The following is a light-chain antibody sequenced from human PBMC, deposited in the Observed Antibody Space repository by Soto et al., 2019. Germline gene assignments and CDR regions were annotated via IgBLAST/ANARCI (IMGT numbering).Light chain of an antibody. V-gene: IGLV2-14*01. CDR3: SSYTSSSIDYV. J-gene: IGLJ1*01. CDR2: EVS. CDR1: SSDVGGYNY. Sequence: ALTQPASVSGSPGQSLTISCTGTSSDVGGYNYVSWYQQHPGKAPKLMIYEVSNRPSGVSNRFSGSKSGNTASLTISGLQAEDEADYYCSSYTSSSIDYVFGTGTKLTVL.